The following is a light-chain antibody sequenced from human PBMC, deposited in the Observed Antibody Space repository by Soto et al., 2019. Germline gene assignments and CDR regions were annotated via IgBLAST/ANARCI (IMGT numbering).Light chain of an antibody. CDR3: QQLHGYPIT. CDR1: QGIDTS. J-gene: IGKJ5*01. V-gene: IGKV1-9*01. CDR2: AAS. Sequence: ILLTQSPSSLSASVGDRVTITCRASQGIDTSLAWYQQKPGKAPKLLIYAASNFQIGVPPRFSGSGSGTHFTLTISSLQPEDFATYYCQQLHGYPITFGQGTRLEI.